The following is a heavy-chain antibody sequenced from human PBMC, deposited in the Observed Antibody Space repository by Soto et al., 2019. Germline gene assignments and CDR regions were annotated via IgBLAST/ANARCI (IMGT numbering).Heavy chain of an antibody. CDR3: ARLRYFDWSRHYYYYYGMDV. D-gene: IGHD3-9*01. J-gene: IGHJ6*02. CDR1: GGSISSSSYY. Sequence: SETLSLTCTVSGGSISSSSYYWGWIRQPPGKGLEWIGSIYYSGSTYYNPSLKSRVTISVDTSKNQFSLKLSSVTAADTAVYYCARLRYFDWSRHYYYYYGMDVWGQGTTVTVSS. V-gene: IGHV4-39*01. CDR2: IYYSGST.